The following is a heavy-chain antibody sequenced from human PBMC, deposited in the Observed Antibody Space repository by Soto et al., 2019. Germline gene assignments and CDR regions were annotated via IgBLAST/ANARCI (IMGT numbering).Heavy chain of an antibody. CDR3: ARVYISSSGRAIDS. Sequence: GGSLRLSCAASGFTFSSYWMNWVRQAPGKGLEWVANIKQDGSEKNYVDSVKGRFTISRDNAKTSLYLQMNSLRAEDTAVYYCARVYISSSGRAIDSWGQGTLVTVSS. J-gene: IGHJ4*02. D-gene: IGHD6-6*01. CDR1: GFTFSSYW. CDR2: IKQDGSEK. V-gene: IGHV3-7*01.